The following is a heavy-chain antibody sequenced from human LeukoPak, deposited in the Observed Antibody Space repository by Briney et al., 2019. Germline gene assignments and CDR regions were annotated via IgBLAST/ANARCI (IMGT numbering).Heavy chain of an antibody. CDR1: GFTFSSYA. Sequence: GGSLRLSCAASGFTFSSYAMSWVRQAPGKGLEWVSAISGSGGSTYYADSVKGRFTISRDNSKNTLYLQMNSLRAEDTAVYYCAKSSQYYYDSSVDHWGQGTLVTVSS. V-gene: IGHV3-23*01. J-gene: IGHJ4*02. D-gene: IGHD3-22*01. CDR3: AKSSQYYYDSSVDH. CDR2: ISGSGGST.